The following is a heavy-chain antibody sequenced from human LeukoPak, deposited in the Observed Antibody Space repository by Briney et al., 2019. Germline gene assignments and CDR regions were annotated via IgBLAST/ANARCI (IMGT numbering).Heavy chain of an antibody. D-gene: IGHD3-22*01. Sequence: SETLSLTCTVSGGSISSYYWSWIRQPPGKGLEWIGYIYYSGSTNYNPSLKSRVTISVDTSKNQFSLKLSFVTAADTAVYYCAGTYDSSGYYLFDYWGQGTLVTVSS. CDR2: IYYSGST. J-gene: IGHJ4*02. CDR3: AGTYDSSGYYLFDY. V-gene: IGHV4-59*01. CDR1: GGSISSYY.